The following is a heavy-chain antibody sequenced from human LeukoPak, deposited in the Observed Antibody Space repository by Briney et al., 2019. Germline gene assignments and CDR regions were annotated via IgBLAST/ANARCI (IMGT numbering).Heavy chain of an antibody. J-gene: IGHJ5*02. V-gene: IGHV1-2*02. Sequence: ASVKVSCKASGYTFTGYYMHWVRQAPGQGLEWMGWINPNSGGTNYAQKFQGRVTMTRDTSISTAYMELSRLRSDDTAVYYCARVITNPSTPHSTINWFDPWGQGTLVTVSS. CDR1: GYTFTGYY. D-gene: IGHD3-3*01. CDR3: ARVITNPSTPHSTINWFDP. CDR2: INPNSGGT.